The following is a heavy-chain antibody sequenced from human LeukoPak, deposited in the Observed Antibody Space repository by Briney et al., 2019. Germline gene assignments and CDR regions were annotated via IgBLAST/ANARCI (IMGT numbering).Heavy chain of an antibody. CDR2: ISSSSSYI. D-gene: IGHD2-15*01. Sequence: GGSLRLSCAASGFTFSSYEMNWVRQAPGKGLEWVSSISSSSSYIYYADSVKGRFTISRDNAKNSLYLQMNSLRAEDTAVYYCARGASGGRYWGQGTLVTVSS. J-gene: IGHJ4*02. CDR3: ARGASGGRY. V-gene: IGHV3-21*01. CDR1: GFTFSSYE.